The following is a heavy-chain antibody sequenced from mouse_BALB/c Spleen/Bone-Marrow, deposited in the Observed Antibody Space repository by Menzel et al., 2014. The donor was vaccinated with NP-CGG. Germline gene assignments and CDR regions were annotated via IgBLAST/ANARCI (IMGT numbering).Heavy chain of an antibody. CDR2: ISYSGST. Sequence: EVMLVESGPGLVKPSQSLSLTCTVTGYSITSAYAWNWIRQFPGNKLEWMGYISYSGSTSYNPSLKSRISITRDTSKNQFFLQLNSVTTEDTATYYCARKALYYAMDYWGQGTSVTVSS. V-gene: IGHV3-2*02. CDR3: ARKALYYAMDY. J-gene: IGHJ4*01. CDR1: GYSITSAYA.